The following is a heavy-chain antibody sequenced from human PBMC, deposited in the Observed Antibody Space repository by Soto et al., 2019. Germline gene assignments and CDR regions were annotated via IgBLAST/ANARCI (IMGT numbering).Heavy chain of an antibody. CDR1: GFTFSSYS. D-gene: IGHD6-6*01. CDR2: ISSSSSYI. Sequence: PGGFLRLSCAASGFTFSSYSMNWVRQAPGKGLEWVSSISSSSSYIYYADSVKGRFTISRDNAKNSLYLQMNSLRAEDTAVYYCARDPSSAFDYWGQGTLVTVSS. J-gene: IGHJ4*02. V-gene: IGHV3-21*01. CDR3: ARDPSSAFDY.